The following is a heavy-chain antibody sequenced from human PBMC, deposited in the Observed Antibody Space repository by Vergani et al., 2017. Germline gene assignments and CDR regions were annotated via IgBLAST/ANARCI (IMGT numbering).Heavy chain of an antibody. Sequence: QVQLVQSGAEVKKPGSSVKVSCKASGGTFSSYAISWVRQAPGQGLEWMGGIIPIFGTANYAQKFQGRVTITADESTSTAYMELSSLRSEDTAVYYCARRSSWYNAVAGSLWSDPWGQGTLVTVSS. CDR2: IIPIFGTA. J-gene: IGHJ5*02. V-gene: IGHV1-69*01. CDR3: ARRSSWYNAVAGSLWSDP. D-gene: IGHD6-19*01. CDR1: GGTFSSYA.